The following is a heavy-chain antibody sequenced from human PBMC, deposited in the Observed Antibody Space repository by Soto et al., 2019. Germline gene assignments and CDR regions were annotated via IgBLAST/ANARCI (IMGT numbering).Heavy chain of an antibody. D-gene: IGHD6-19*01. CDR1: GFTFDDYA. V-gene: IGHV3-9*01. CDR2: IGWNSGSI. Sequence: EVQLVESGGGLVQPGRSLRLSCAASGFTFDDYAMHWVRQAPGKGLEWVSGIGWNSGSIGYADSVQGRFTISRDNAKNSLYLQMNSLRAEDTALYYCAKDRGLVLSFYFDYWGQGTLVTVSS. CDR3: AKDRGLVLSFYFDY. J-gene: IGHJ4*02.